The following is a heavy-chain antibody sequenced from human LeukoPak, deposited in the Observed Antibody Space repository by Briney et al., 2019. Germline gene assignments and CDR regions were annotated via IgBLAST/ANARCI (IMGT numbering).Heavy chain of an antibody. CDR1: GFTFSSYA. V-gene: IGHV3-23*01. J-gene: IGHJ4*02. D-gene: IGHD3-22*01. Sequence: GGSLRLSCAASGFTFSSYAMSWVRQAPGQGLEWVSGISGSGGSTYYADSVKGRFTISRDNSKNTLYLQMSSLRAEDTAVYYCVKDQTSSGYYIDYWGQGTLVTVSS. CDR2: ISGSGGST. CDR3: VKDQTSSGYYIDY.